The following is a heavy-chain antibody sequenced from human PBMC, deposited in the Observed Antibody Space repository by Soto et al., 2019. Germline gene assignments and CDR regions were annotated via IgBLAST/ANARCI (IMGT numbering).Heavy chain of an antibody. J-gene: IGHJ4*02. CDR1: GFTFSSYA. CDR2: ISGSGGST. CDR3: AKWFSARVLRYFDWFH. Sequence: EVQLLESGGGLVQPGGSLRLSCAASGFTFSSYAMSWVRQAPGKGLEWVSAISGSGGSTYYADSVKGRFTISRDNSKNTLYLQMNSLRAEDTAVYYCAKWFSARVLRYFDWFHWGQGTLVTVSS. V-gene: IGHV3-23*01. D-gene: IGHD3-9*01.